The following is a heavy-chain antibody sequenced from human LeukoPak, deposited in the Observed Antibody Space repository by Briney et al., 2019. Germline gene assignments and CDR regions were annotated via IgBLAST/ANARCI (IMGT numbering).Heavy chain of an antibody. CDR1: GFTVSSNY. CDR2: IYSGGST. CDR3: AKVGYYDSSGYPIYYFDY. D-gene: IGHD3-22*01. V-gene: IGHV3-53*01. J-gene: IGHJ4*02. Sequence: GGSLRLSCAASGFTVSSNYMSWVRQAPGKGLEWVSVIYSGGSTYYADSVKGRFTISRDNSKNTLYLQMNSLRAEDTAVYYCAKVGYYDSSGYPIYYFDYWGQGTLVTVSS.